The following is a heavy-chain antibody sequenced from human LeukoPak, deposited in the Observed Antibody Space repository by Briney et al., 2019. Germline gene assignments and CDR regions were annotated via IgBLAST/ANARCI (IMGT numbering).Heavy chain of an antibody. J-gene: IGHJ4*02. Sequence: ASVKVSCKASNYTFTNYGISWVRQAPGQGLEWMGWISTYNGNTKYAQKLQDRVTMTTDTSTSTAYMELRSLRSDDTAVYYCARAGYSSSFDYWGQGTLVTVSS. V-gene: IGHV1-18*01. CDR3: ARAGYSSSFDY. D-gene: IGHD6-13*01. CDR1: NYTFTNYG. CDR2: ISTYNGNT.